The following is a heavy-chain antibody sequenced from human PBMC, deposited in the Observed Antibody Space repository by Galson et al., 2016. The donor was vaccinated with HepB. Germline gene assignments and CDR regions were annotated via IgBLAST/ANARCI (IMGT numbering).Heavy chain of an antibody. CDR2: IDYSGST. J-gene: IGHJ5*02. D-gene: IGHD2-2*01. CDR3: ARISTRFDP. V-gene: IGHV4-39*01. Sequence: LSLTCSVSGGSISGFNYYWAWIRQPPGKGLEYIGSIDYSGSTYYSPSLKSRVTISVDTSRNEFSLRLRSVTAADTAVYYCARISTRFDPWGQGTLVIVSS. CDR1: GGSISGFNYY.